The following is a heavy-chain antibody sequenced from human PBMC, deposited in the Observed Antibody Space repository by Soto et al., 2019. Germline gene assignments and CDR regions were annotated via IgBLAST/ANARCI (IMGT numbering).Heavy chain of an antibody. CDR3: ATFYSNYVFDY. J-gene: IGHJ4*02. CDR1: GGSFSGYY. D-gene: IGHD4-4*01. V-gene: IGHV4-34*11. Sequence: SETLSLTCAVYGGSFSGYYWSWIRQPPGKELEWIGYIYYSGSTNYNPSLKSRVTISVDTSKNQFSLNLNSVTAADTAMYYCATFYSNYVFDYWGQGTLVTVSS. CDR2: IYYSGST.